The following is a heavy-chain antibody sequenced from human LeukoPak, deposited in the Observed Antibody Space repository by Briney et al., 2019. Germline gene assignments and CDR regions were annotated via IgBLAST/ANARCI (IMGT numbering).Heavy chain of an antibody. Sequence: GGSLRLSCAASGFTFSIHGMNWVRQAPGKGLEWVSGIGASGSHTYFADSVKGRFSISRDNSKNTVYLQMNSLRAGDTALYFCARDLSSLGLDDWGQGTLVTVPS. V-gene: IGHV3-23*01. CDR1: GFTFSIHG. D-gene: IGHD7-27*01. J-gene: IGHJ4*02. CDR3: ARDLSSLGLDD. CDR2: IGASGSHT.